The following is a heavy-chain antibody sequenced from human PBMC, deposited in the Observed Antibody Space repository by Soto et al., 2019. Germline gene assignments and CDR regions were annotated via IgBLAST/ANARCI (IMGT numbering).Heavy chain of an antibody. Sequence: SETLSLTCTVSGGSISSYYWSWIRQPPGKGLEWIGYIYYSGSTNYNPSLKSRVTISVDTSKNQFSLKLSSVTAADTAVYYCAREGRGGGDSHDAFDIWGQGTMVTVSS. CDR3: AREGRGGGDSHDAFDI. CDR1: GGSISSYY. CDR2: IYYSGST. V-gene: IGHV4-59*01. J-gene: IGHJ3*02. D-gene: IGHD2-21*02.